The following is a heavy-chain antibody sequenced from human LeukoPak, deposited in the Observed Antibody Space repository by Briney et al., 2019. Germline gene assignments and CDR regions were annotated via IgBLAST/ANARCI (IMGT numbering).Heavy chain of an antibody. CDR2: ISGYNGNT. V-gene: IGHV1-18*01. J-gene: IGHJ4*02. CDR1: GYSFTSYG. Sequence: ASVKVSCKASGYSFTSYGISWVRQAPGQGLESMGWISGYNGNTNYEQKVQGRVTMATDTSTSTAYMEVRSLRSDDTAVYYCARDRWRLDDSSGYYSFTNWGQGTLVTVSS. CDR3: ARDRWRLDDSSGYYSFTN. D-gene: IGHD3-22*01.